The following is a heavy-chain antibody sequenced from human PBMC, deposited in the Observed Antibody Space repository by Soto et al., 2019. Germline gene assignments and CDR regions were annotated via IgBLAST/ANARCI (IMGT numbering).Heavy chain of an antibody. J-gene: IGHJ4*02. CDR2: ISAHNGNT. D-gene: IGHD1-1*01. CDR1: GYGFTTYG. CDR3: ARGRYGDY. V-gene: IGHV1-18*01. Sequence: QVHLVQSGAEVKKPGASVKVSCKGSGYGFTTYGITWVRQAPGQGLEWMAWISAHNGNTNYAQKLQGRVTVTRDTSTSTAYMELRSLRSDDASVYYCARGRYGDYGGQGAPVTVAS.